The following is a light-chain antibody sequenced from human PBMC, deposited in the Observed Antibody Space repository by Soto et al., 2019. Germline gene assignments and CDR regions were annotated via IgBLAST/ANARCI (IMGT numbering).Light chain of an antibody. J-gene: IGKJ1*01. CDR1: QSVSSSY. CDR2: GAS. V-gene: IGKV3-20*01. CDR3: QQYGRSWWT. Sequence: ELVLTQSPGTLSLSPGERATLSGRTSQSVSSSYLAWYQQKPGQAPRLLIYGASSRATGIPDRFSGSGSGTDFTLTISRLEPEDFAVYYCQQYGRSWWTFGQGTKVEIK.